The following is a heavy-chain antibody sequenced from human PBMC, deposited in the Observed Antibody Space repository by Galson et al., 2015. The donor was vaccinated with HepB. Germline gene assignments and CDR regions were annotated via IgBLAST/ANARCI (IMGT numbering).Heavy chain of an antibody. CDR2: ISSSSSYT. CDR3: ARVEKGYYDSSGYYYRPGIRPGFDY. V-gene: IGHV3-11*06. Sequence: SLRLSCAASGFTFSDYYMSWIRQAPGKGLEWVSYISSSSSYTNYADSVKGRFTISRDNAKNSLYLQMNSLRAEDTAVYYCARVEKGYYDSSGYYYRPGIRPGFDYWGQGTLVTVSS. D-gene: IGHD3-22*01. J-gene: IGHJ4*02. CDR1: GFTFSDYY.